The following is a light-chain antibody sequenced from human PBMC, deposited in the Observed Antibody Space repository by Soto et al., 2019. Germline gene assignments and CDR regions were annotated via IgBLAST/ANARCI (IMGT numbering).Light chain of an antibody. J-gene: IGLJ1*01. CDR3: CSYAGTSTYYV. CDR2: EVT. CDR1: SSDVGGYNY. V-gene: IGLV2-23*02. Sequence: QSVLTQPASVSGSPGQSITISCTGTSSDVGGYNYVSWYQRHPGKAPKLMISEVTKRPSGVSNRFSGSKSGNTASLTISGLQAEDETDYYCCSYAGTSTYYVFGTGTKVTVL.